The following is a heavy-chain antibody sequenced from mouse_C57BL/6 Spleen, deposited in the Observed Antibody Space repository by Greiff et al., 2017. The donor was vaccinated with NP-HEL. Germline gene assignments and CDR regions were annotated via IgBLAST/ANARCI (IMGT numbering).Heavy chain of an antibody. CDR3: TRPRWDGGFDY. D-gene: IGHD4-1*01. J-gene: IGHJ2*01. CDR2: IDPETGGT. V-gene: IGHV1-15*01. CDR1: GYTFTDYE. Sequence: VQLQQSGAELVRPGASVTLSCKASGYTFTDYEMHWVKQTPVHGLEWIGAIDPETGGTAYNQKFKGKAILTADKSSSTAYMELRSLTSEDSAIYYCTRPRWDGGFDYWGQGTTLTVSS.